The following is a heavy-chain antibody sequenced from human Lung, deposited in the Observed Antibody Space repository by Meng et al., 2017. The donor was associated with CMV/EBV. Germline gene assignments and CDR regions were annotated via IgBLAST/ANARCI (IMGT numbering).Heavy chain of an antibody. Sequence: QLLRQESGPGLVKPSATLPLTCTVCGASISSYYWSWLRRPAGKGLGWIGRLYTGGSTNYNPSLKSRVIMSVDTSKNQFSLKLSSVTAADTAVYYCARGSRDEAFQHWGQGTLVTVSS. CDR2: LYTGGST. CDR1: GASISSYY. J-gene: IGHJ1*01. V-gene: IGHV4-4*07. CDR3: ARGSRDEAFQH. D-gene: IGHD5-24*01.